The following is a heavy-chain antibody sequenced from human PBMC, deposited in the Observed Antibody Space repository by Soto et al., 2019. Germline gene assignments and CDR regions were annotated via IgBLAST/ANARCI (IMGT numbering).Heavy chain of an antibody. CDR1: GASIRDGDYY. Sequence: SETLSLTCSVSGASIRDGDYYWSWLRQPPGKGPEWIGIIDYTGGTYYNPTLTGAVSMSVDTSANQFSLKVNFVAAADSAVYYCARVGYGDYGRGYYFDFWGPGILVTVSS. V-gene: IGHV4-30-4*01. CDR3: ARVGYGDYGRGYYFDF. J-gene: IGHJ4*02. D-gene: IGHD4-17*01. CDR2: IDYTGGT.